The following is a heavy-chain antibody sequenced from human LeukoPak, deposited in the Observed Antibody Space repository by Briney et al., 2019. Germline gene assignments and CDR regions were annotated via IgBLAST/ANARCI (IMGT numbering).Heavy chain of an antibody. D-gene: IGHD4-23*01. CDR2: ISWNSGSI. V-gene: IGHV3-9*01. CDR1: GFTFSSYG. J-gene: IGHJ4*02. CDR3: AKDIRGLTNGGIGR. Sequence: PGGSLRLSCAASGFTFSSYGMHWVRQAPGKGLEWVSGISWNSGSIGYADSVKGRFTISRDNAKNSLYLQMNSLRAEDTALYYCAKDIRGLTNGGIGRWGQGTLVTVSS.